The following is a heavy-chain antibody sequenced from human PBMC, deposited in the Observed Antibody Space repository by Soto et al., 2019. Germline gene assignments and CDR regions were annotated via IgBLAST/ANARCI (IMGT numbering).Heavy chain of an antibody. Sequence: ASVKVSCKASGYTFTSYGISWVRQAPGQGLEWMGWISAYNGNTNYAQKLQGRVTMTTDTSTSTAYMELRSLRSDDTAVYYCASGDYDILTGYYSGAFDIWGQGTMVTVSS. CDR1: GYTFTSYG. CDR2: ISAYNGNT. J-gene: IGHJ3*02. CDR3: ASGDYDILTGYYSGAFDI. D-gene: IGHD3-9*01. V-gene: IGHV1-18*01.